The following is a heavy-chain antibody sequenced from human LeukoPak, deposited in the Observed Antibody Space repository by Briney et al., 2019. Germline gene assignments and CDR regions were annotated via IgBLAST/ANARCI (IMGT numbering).Heavy chain of an antibody. Sequence: PGGSLRLSCAASAFTFSNYAMSWLRQAPGKGLEWVSAISGGGGSTYYADSVKGRFTISSDNSKNTLYLQINSLRAEDTAIYYCAKDRTGTAGYYYGMDVWGQGTTVTVSS. CDR3: AKDRTGTAGYYYGMDV. CDR1: AFTFSNYA. V-gene: IGHV3-23*01. CDR2: ISGGGGST. J-gene: IGHJ6*02. D-gene: IGHD1-1*01.